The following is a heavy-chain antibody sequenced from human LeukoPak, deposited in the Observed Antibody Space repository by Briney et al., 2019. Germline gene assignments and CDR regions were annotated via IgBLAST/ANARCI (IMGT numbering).Heavy chain of an antibody. Sequence: SQTLSLTCTVSGGSISSSGYYWSWLRQHPGKGLEWIGYIYYSGTTYYNPSLKSRVTISVDSSKNQFSLKLFSVTAADTAVYYCAREDYYDSSGYLDYWGQGTLVTVSS. D-gene: IGHD3-22*01. J-gene: IGHJ4*02. CDR1: GGSISSSGYY. V-gene: IGHV4-31*03. CDR3: AREDYYDSSGYLDY. CDR2: IYYSGTT.